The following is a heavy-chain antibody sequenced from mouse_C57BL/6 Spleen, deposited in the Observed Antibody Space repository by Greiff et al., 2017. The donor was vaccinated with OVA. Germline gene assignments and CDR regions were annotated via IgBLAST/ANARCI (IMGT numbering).Heavy chain of an antibody. Sequence: QVQLKESGAELVRPGTSVKMSCKASGYTFTNYWIGWAKQRPGHGLEWIGDIYPGGGYTNYNEKFKGKATLTADKSSSTAYMQFSSLTSEDSAIYYCARRTTGYFDVWGTGTTVTVSS. J-gene: IGHJ1*03. CDR2: IYPGGGYT. CDR1: GYTFTNYW. D-gene: IGHD1-1*01. CDR3: ARRTTGYFDV. V-gene: IGHV1-63*01.